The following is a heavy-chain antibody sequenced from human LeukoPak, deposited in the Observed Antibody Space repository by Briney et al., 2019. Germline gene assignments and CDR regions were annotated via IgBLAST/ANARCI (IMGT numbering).Heavy chain of an antibody. CDR2: TYYRSKWYN. D-gene: IGHD3-22*01. Sequence: SQTLSLTCAISGDSVSSNSAAWNWIRQSPSRGLEWLGRTYYRSKWYNDFAVSVKSRITINPDTSKNQFSLQLNSVTPEDTAVYYCAGDLEDYYDSSGYFDYWGQGTLVTVSS. J-gene: IGHJ4*02. CDR3: AGDLEDYYDSSGYFDY. V-gene: IGHV6-1*01. CDR1: GDSVSSNSAA.